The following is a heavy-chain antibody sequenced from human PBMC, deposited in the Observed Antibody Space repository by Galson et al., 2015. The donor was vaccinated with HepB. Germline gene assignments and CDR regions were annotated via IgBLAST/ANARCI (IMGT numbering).Heavy chain of an antibody. D-gene: IGHD3-3*01. CDR1: GFTFSNAW. V-gene: IGHV3-15*01. CDR2: IKSKTDGGTT. Sequence: SLRLSCAASGFTFSNAWMSWVRQAPGKGLEWVGRIKSKTDGGTTDYAAPVKGRFTISRDDSKNTLYLQMNSLKTEDTAVYYCTTDRDFWGGYLNYWGQGTLVTVSS. J-gene: IGHJ4*02. CDR3: TTDRDFWGGYLNY.